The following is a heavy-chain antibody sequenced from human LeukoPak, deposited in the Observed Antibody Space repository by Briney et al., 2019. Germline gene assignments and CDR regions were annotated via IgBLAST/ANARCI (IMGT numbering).Heavy chain of an antibody. D-gene: IGHD2-2*01. CDR2: IYYSGST. J-gene: IGHJ6*02. CDR1: GGSISSSSYY. V-gene: IGHV4-39*02. Sequence: PSETLSLTCTVSGGSISSSSYYWGWIRQPPGKGLEWIGSIYYSGSTYYNPSLKSRVTISVDTSKNQFSLKLSSVTAADTAVYYCARDTVVVPAARHYYGMDVWGQGTTVTVSS. CDR3: ARDTVVVPAARHYYGMDV.